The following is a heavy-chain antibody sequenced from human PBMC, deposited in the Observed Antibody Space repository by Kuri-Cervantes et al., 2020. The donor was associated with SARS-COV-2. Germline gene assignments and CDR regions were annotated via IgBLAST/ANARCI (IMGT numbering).Heavy chain of an antibody. CDR1: GGSFSGYY. CDR2: INHSGST. Sequence: SQTLSLTCAVYGGSFSGYYWSWIRQPPGKGLEWIGEINHSGSTNYNPSLKSRVTISVDKSKNQFSLKLSSVTAADTAVYYCARWLGYYDSSGPLDYWGQGTLVTVSS. J-gene: IGHJ4*02. CDR3: ARWLGYYDSSGPLDY. V-gene: IGHV4-34*01. D-gene: IGHD3-22*01.